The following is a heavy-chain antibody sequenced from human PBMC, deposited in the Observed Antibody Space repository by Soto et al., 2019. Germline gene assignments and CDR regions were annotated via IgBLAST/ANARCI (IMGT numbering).Heavy chain of an antibody. J-gene: IGHJ4*02. Sequence: QVQLVESGGGVVQPGRSLRLSCAASGFTFSSYGMHWVRQAPGKGLEWVAVIWYDGSNKYYADSVKGRFTISRDNSKNARYRQMNRLRAEDTAVYYCAREGFRGSSGCDPNYFFDSWGPGTLVTVSS. CDR3: AREGFRGSSGCDPNYFFDS. D-gene: IGHD5-12*01. V-gene: IGHV3-33*01. CDR2: IWYDGSNK. CDR1: GFTFSSYG.